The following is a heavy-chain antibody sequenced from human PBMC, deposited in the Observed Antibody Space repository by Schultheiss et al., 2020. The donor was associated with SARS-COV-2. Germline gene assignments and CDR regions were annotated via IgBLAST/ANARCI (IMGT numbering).Heavy chain of an antibody. CDR1: GFMFRNYV. CDR2: IGADSGGR. V-gene: IGHV3-23*01. Sequence: GGSLRLSCAASGFMFRNYVLSWVRQAPGKGLEWVSAIGADSGGRDYADSVRGRFTISRDNSKNTLFLQMNSLRTEDTAVYYCARGDTDHFDSWGQGTQVTVSS. J-gene: IGHJ4*02. D-gene: IGHD5-18*01. CDR3: ARGDTDHFDS.